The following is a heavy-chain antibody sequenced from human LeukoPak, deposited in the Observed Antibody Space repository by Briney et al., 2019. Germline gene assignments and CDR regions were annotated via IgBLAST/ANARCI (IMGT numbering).Heavy chain of an antibody. V-gene: IGHV3-43D*03. CDR1: GFTFDDYA. Sequence: GGSLRLSCAASGFTFDDYAMHWVRHAPGKGLEWVSLISWDGGSTYYADSVKGRFTISRDNSKNSLYLQMNSLRAEDTALYYCAKDIYDYKGMDVWGQGTTVTVSS. CDR3: AKDIYDYKGMDV. D-gene: IGHD3-3*01. J-gene: IGHJ6*02. CDR2: ISWDGGST.